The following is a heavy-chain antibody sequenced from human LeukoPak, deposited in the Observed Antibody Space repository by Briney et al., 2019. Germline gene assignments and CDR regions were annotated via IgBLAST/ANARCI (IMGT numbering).Heavy chain of an antibody. CDR1: GGSISSSSYY. V-gene: IGHV4-39*07. CDR2: FYYSGST. CDR3: ARDSHAYFDAFDI. D-gene: IGHD2/OR15-2a*01. J-gene: IGHJ3*02. Sequence: SETLSLTCTVSGGSISSSSYYWGWIRQPPGKGLEWIGSFYYSGSTNYNPSLKSRVTISVDTSKNQFSLKLSSVTAADTAVYFCARDSHAYFDAFDIWGQGTMVTVSS.